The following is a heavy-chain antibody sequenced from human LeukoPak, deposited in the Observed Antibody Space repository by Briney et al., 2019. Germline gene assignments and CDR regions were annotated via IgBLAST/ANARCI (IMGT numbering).Heavy chain of an antibody. V-gene: IGHV3-48*03. Sequence: GGSLRLSCAASGFPFTTFEMNWVRQAPGKGLEWVSFMNGPGSEIYYTDSVKGRFTISRDNAKNSLYLQMNSLRVEDTAVYYCVGGGLKFFDYWGRRALVTVSS. CDR3: VGGGLKFFDY. J-gene: IGHJ4*02. D-gene: IGHD3-16*01. CDR2: MNGPGSEI. CDR1: GFPFTTFE.